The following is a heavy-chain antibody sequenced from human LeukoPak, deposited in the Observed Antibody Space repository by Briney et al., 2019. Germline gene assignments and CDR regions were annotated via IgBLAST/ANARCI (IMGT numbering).Heavy chain of an antibody. Sequence: SETLSLTCTVSGGSISSSSYYWGWIRQPPRKGLEWIGSIYYSGSTYYNPSLKSRVTISVDTSKNQFSLKLSSVTAADTAVYYCARLGGTYYYDSSGYLYFDYWGQGTLVTVSS. J-gene: IGHJ4*02. V-gene: IGHV4-39*01. CDR2: IYYSGST. CDR1: GGSISSSSYY. CDR3: ARLGGTYYYDSSGYLYFDY. D-gene: IGHD3-22*01.